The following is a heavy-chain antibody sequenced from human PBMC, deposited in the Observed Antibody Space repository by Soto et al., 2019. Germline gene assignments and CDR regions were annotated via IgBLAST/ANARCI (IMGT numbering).Heavy chain of an antibody. V-gene: IGHV1-69*01. J-gene: IGHJ6*02. CDR2: IGPFFGTT. CDR1: GGTFNSYA. D-gene: IGHD1-7*01. Sequence: QVQLVQSGAEVKKPGSSVKVSCKASGGTFNSYAISWVRQAPGHGLEWMGGIGPFFGTTNYAQKFQGRLTITADEDTSTAYMELSSLRSEDTAVYYCARGNQLELQSYYYGMDVWGQGTTVTVSS. CDR3: ARGNQLELQSYYYGMDV.